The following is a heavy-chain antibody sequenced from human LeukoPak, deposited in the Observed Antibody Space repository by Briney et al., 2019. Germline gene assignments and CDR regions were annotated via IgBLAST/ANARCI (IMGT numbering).Heavy chain of an antibody. Sequence: GGPLSLSGAASGFAFSSNAMTWVRQPPGKGLEGVSSVSESGDGTYYADSVMGRFIISRDNSRKTFHLQMDSLRADDTAIYYCAKGKVNHLGALDFWGQGTLVTVSS. D-gene: IGHD1-26*01. V-gene: IGHV3-23*01. J-gene: IGHJ4*02. CDR1: GFAFSSNA. CDR3: AKGKVNHLGALDF. CDR2: VSESGDGT.